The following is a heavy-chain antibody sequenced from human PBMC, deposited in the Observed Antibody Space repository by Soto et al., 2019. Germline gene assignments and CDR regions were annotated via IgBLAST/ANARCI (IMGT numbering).Heavy chain of an antibody. V-gene: IGHV4-61*01. Sequence: PSETLSLTCTVSGGSVSRDRNVWSWIRQPPGKELEWIGYIYYSEPTRYNPSLERRVTISIDSSKNQVSLNLTSVTAADAAVYYCARGYSHSAHWGRGTLFTSPQ. D-gene: IGHD4-4*01. CDR3: ARGYSHSAH. CDR1: GGSVSRDRNV. CDR2: IYYSEPT. J-gene: IGHJ4*02.